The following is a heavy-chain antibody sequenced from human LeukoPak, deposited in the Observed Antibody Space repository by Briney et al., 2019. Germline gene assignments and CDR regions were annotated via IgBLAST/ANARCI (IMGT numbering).Heavy chain of an antibody. Sequence: ASVKVSCKASGYTFTSYYMHWVRQAPGQGLEWMGIINPSGGSTSYAQKFQGRVTMTRDMSTSTVYMELSSLRSEDTAVYYCARRRRPYYYDSSGPYYFDYWGQGTLVTVSS. CDR3: ARRRRPYYYDSSGPYYFDY. J-gene: IGHJ4*02. V-gene: IGHV1-46*01. CDR1: GYTFTSYY. D-gene: IGHD3-22*01. CDR2: INPSGGST.